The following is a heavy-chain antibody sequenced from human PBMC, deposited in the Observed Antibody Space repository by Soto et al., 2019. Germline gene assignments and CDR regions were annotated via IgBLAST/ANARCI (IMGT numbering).Heavy chain of an antibody. CDR3: ARGMVGGYYLDY. D-gene: IGHD3-3*01. CDR2: IYYSGST. CDR1: GGSISSYY. V-gene: IGHV4-59*01. J-gene: IGHJ4*02. Sequence: SETLSLTCTVSGGSISSYYWSWIRQPPGKGLEWIGYIYYSGSTNYNPSLKSRVTISVDTSKNQFSLKLGSVTAADTAVYYCARGMVGGYYLDYWGQGTLVTVSS.